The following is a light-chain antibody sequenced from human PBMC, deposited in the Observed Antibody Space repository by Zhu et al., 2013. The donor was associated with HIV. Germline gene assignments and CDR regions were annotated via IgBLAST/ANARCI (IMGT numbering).Light chain of an antibody. CDR1: QSLSSTY. J-gene: IGKJ5*01. Sequence: ENVLTQSPGTLSLSPGDTATLSCRSSQSLSSTYLAWYQQRPGQAPRLLIYGASSRATGIADKFSGSGSGTDFTLTISRLEPEDFAVYYCQHYGSAPPITFGQGTRLEIK. CDR3: QHYGSAPPIT. CDR2: GAS. V-gene: IGKV3-20*01.